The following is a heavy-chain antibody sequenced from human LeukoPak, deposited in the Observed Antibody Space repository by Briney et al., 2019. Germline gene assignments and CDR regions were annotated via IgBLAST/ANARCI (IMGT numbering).Heavy chain of an antibody. CDR1: GFTFSSYA. Sequence: GGSLRLSCAASGFTFSSYAMSWVRQASGKGLEWVSAISGSGGSTYYADSVKGRFTISRDNSKNTLYLQMNSLRAEDTAVYYCAKGGRIAAAGRSSYYFDYWGQGTLVTVSS. CDR2: ISGSGGST. CDR3: AKGGRIAAAGRSSYYFDY. V-gene: IGHV3-23*01. D-gene: IGHD6-13*01. J-gene: IGHJ4*02.